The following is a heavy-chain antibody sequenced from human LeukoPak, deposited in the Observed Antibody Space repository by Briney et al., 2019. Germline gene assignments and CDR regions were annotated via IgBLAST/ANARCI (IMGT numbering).Heavy chain of an antibody. V-gene: IGHV4-59*01. CDR1: GGSIRNYY. Sequence: SETLSLTCTVSGGSIRNYYWSWIRQPPGKGLEWIGYIYYSGSTNYNPTLKIRVTISVDTSKNQFSLKLSSVTAADTAVYYCARVYYSSSYDYWYFDLWGRGTLVTVSS. J-gene: IGHJ2*01. CDR2: IYYSGST. CDR3: ARVYYSSSYDYWYFDL. D-gene: IGHD6-13*01.